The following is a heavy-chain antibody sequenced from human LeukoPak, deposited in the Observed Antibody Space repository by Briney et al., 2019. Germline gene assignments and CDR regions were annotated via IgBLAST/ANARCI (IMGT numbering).Heavy chain of an antibody. CDR2: ISCSGST. CDR1: GVSIVRHY. D-gene: IGHD7-27*01. CDR3: ARDGEGDEGWDY. V-gene: IGHV4-59*11. Sequence: SETLSLTCTVSGVSIVRHYWIWIRQPPGKGLEWIGHISCSGSTNYNPSLQSRVTISVDTSKNQVSWRLSSVTAADTAVYYCARDGEGDEGWDYWGQGTLVTVSS. J-gene: IGHJ4*02.